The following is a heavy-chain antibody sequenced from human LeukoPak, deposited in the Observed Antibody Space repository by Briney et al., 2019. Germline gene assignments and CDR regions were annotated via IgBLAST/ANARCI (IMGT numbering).Heavy chain of an antibody. CDR2: LSSGSSYM. Sequence: PGGSLRLSCAASGFTFSSYSMNWVRPAPGKGLEWVSSLSSGSSYMYYADSVKGRFTISRDNAKNSLYLQMNSLRAEDTAVYYCARDSRLVGTDFDYWGQGTLVTVSS. J-gene: IGHJ4*02. CDR1: GFTFSSYS. D-gene: IGHD1-26*01. V-gene: IGHV3-21*01. CDR3: ARDSRLVGTDFDY.